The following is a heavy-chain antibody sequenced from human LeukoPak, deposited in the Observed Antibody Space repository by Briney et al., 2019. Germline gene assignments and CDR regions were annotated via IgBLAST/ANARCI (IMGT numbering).Heavy chain of an antibody. Sequence: ASVKVSCKASGFTFTIYGFSWVRQAPGQGLEWMGWISGYNGNTNYAQKLQGRVTMNTDTSTSTAYMELRSLISDDTAIYYCARVSSSWYYFDYWGQGTLVTVSS. D-gene: IGHD6-13*01. CDR1: GFTFTIYG. J-gene: IGHJ4*02. V-gene: IGHV1-18*01. CDR3: ARVSSSWYYFDY. CDR2: ISGYNGNT.